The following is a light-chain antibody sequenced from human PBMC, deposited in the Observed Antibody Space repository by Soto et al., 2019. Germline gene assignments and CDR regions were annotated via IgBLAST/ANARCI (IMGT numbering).Light chain of an antibody. V-gene: IGKV3-11*01. CDR1: QSVASQ. Sequence: ETVLTQSPATLSLSPGERATLSCRASQSVASQIAWYQQRPGQTPRLLIFDASKRATGVPARFSGSQSGTDFTLIFNSLEPEDFALYYCQQRANWPPGFGQGTRREIK. CDR3: QQRANWPPG. J-gene: IGKJ5*01. CDR2: DAS.